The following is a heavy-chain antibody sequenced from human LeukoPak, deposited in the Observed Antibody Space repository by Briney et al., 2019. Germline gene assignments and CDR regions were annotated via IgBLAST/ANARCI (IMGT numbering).Heavy chain of an antibody. CDR2: INPSGGST. V-gene: IGHV1-46*01. CDR3: ARVSGQWLVIDY. CDR1: GYTFTSYY. J-gene: IGHJ4*02. D-gene: IGHD6-19*01. Sequence: GASVKVSCKAPGYTFTSYYMHWVRQAPGQGLEWMGIINPSGGSTSYAQKFQGRVTMTRDTSTSTVYMELSSLRSEDTAVYYCARVSGQWLVIDYWGQGTLVTVSS.